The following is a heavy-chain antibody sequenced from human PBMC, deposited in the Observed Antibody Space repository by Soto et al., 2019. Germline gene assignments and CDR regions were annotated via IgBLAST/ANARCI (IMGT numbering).Heavy chain of an antibody. J-gene: IGHJ6*03. CDR3: ARNYGDPLGYYYYYMDV. V-gene: IGHV4-39*01. CDR1: GGSIRSSSYC. CDR2: IYYSGST. Sequence: QLQLQESGTGLVKPSETLSLTCTVSGGSIRSSSYCWGWIRQPPGKGLEWIGSIYYSGSTYYNPSLKGRVTISVYTSKNQFSLKLSSVTAADTAVYYCARNYGDPLGYYYYYMDVWGKGTTVTVSS. D-gene: IGHD4-17*01.